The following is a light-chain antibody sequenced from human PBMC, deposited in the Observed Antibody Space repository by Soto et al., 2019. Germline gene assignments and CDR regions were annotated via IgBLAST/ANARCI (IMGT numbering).Light chain of an antibody. CDR1: QTVGSD. J-gene: IGKJ2*01. V-gene: IGKV3-11*01. Sequence: VLTQSPAALSLSPGERATLACRASQTVGSDLAWHQQKPGQAPRRLIYDASDRATGVPARFSGRGSGTEFTLASDRLEPEDVAVYYCQRRATWPPYTFGQGTKVDIK. CDR2: DAS. CDR3: QRRATWPPYT.